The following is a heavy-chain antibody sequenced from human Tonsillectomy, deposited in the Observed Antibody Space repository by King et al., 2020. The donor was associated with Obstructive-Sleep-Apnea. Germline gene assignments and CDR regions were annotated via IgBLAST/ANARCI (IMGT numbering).Heavy chain of an antibody. Sequence: QLQESGPGLVKPSETLSLTCTVSGYSISSGFYWGWIRQPPGQGLEWIANIYQNGNTYYNPSLKSRVTISVDTSKNQFSLKLRSVTAADTAVYFCARVEGADSSGYFDYWGQGTLVTVSS. J-gene: IGHJ4*02. D-gene: IGHD3-22*01. CDR3: ARVEGADSSGYFDY. CDR1: GYSISSGFY. V-gene: IGHV4-38-2*02. CDR2: IYQNGNT.